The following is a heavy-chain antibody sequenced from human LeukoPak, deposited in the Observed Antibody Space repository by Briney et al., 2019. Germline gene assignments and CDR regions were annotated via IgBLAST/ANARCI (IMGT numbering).Heavy chain of an antibody. V-gene: IGHV3-66*01. J-gene: IGHJ4*02. CDR3: AREIVGATTSPLDY. Sequence: GGSLRLSCAASGFTVSSNYMSWVRQAPGEGLEWVSVIYSGGSTYYADSVKGRFTISRDNSKNTLYLQMNSLRAEDTAVYYCAREIVGATTSPLDYWGQGTLVTVSS. CDR2: IYSGGST. D-gene: IGHD1-26*01. CDR1: GFTVSSNY.